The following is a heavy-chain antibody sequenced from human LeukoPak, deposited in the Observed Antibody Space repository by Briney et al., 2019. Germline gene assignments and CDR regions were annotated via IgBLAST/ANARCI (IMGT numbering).Heavy chain of an antibody. CDR2: ISGRSSSV. J-gene: IGHJ4*02. CDR1: GFTFSRHS. CDR3: ARVRDYGGYYFDY. V-gene: IGHV3-48*01. Sequence: GGSLRLSCAASGFTFSRHSMSWVRQAPGKGLEWVSFISGRSSSVYYADSVKGRFTISRDNAKNSMYLQMSGLRAEDTAVYYCARVRDYGGYYFDYWGQGTLVTVSS. D-gene: IGHD4-23*01.